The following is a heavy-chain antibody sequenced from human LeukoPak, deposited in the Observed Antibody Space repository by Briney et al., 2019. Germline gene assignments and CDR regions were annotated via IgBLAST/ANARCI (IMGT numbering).Heavy chain of an antibody. Sequence: PSETLSLTCTVSGGSISSYYWSWIRQPAGKGLEWIGRIYTSGSTNYNPSLKSRVTMSVDTSKNQFSLKLSSVTAADTAVYYCARDGLDNYDFWSGPGSNWFDPWGQGTLVTVSS. CDR2: IYTSGST. V-gene: IGHV4-4*07. D-gene: IGHD3-3*01. CDR1: GGSISSYY. CDR3: ARDGLDNYDFWSGPGSNWFDP. J-gene: IGHJ5*02.